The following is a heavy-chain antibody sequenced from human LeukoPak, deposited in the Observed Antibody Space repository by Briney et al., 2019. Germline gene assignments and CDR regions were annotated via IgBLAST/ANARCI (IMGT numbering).Heavy chain of an antibody. CDR3: QKTAYEILTGYYLTFDY. D-gene: IGHD3-9*01. J-gene: IGHJ4*02. Sequence: PSETLSLTCTGSGCSISSYYWSWIRQPPVNGLEWIGYIYYSSTTTYNPSLKSRVNISVDTSKTQFSLKLSSVTAEDTVFFFKQKTAYEILTGYYLTFDYWGQGTLVTVSS. CDR1: GCSISSYY. CDR2: IYYSSTT. V-gene: IGHV4-59*01.